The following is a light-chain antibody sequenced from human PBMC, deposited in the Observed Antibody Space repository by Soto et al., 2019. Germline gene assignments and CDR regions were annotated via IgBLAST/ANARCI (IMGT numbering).Light chain of an antibody. Sequence: DLQMTQSPSSLSASVGDRVTITCRASQNINSYLNWYQQKVGKAPKLLINAASTLQSGVPLRFRGSGSGTDFTRTISRLQPEDFATYYCQESYNLHTFGGGTKVEIK. CDR3: QESYNLHT. V-gene: IGKV1-39*01. CDR1: QNINSY. J-gene: IGKJ4*01. CDR2: AAS.